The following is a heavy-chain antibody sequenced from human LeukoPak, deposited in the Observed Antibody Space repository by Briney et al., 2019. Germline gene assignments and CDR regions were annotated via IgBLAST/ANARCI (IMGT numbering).Heavy chain of an antibody. CDR2: ISSSGSTI. V-gene: IGHV3-48*03. J-gene: IGHJ2*01. Sequence: PGGSLRLSCAASGFTFSSYDMNWVRQAPGKGLEWVSYISSSGSTIYYADSVKGRFTISRDNDKNSLYLQMNSLRAEDTAVYYCARDLYSSSWYEITDWYFDLWGRGTLVTVSS. CDR1: GFTFSSYD. D-gene: IGHD6-13*01. CDR3: ARDLYSSSWYEITDWYFDL.